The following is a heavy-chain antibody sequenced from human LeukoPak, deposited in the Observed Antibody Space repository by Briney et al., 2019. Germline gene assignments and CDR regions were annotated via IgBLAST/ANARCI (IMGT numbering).Heavy chain of an antibody. D-gene: IGHD3-22*01. CDR2: IYYSGST. Sequence: PSETLSLTCTVSGGSISSYYWSWIRQPPGKGLEWIGYIYYSGSTNYNPSLKSRVTISVDTSKNQFSLKLSSVTAADTAVYYCARGRNPTPYDSSGYPTRYFDYWGQGTLVTVSS. CDR3: ARGRNPTPYDSSGYPTRYFDY. CDR1: GGSISSYY. J-gene: IGHJ4*02. V-gene: IGHV4-59*12.